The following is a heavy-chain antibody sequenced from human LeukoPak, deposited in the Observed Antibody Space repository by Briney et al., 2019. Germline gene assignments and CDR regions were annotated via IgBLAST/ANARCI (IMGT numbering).Heavy chain of an antibody. CDR2: DFWSGTS. Sequence: PSETLSLTCTVSGVINSGYWSWIRQPPGKGLEWIGYDFWSGTSKYNPSLRGRATISVDTSKNRFFLTLTSVTAADTAVYYCARGGDGYNYFDSWGQGILVTVSS. D-gene: IGHD5-24*01. J-gene: IGHJ4*02. CDR3: ARGGDGYNYFDS. V-gene: IGHV4-59*01. CDR1: GVINSGY.